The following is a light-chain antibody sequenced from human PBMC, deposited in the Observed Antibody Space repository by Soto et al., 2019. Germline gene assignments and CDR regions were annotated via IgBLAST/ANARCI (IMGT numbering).Light chain of an antibody. CDR1: QSISSW. V-gene: IGKV1-5*03. J-gene: IGKJ2*01. CDR2: KAS. CDR3: HNKSSYSPYT. Sequence: DIQMTQSPSTLSASVGDRVTITCRASQSISSWLAWYLQKPGKAPKLLIYKASTLQDGVPSRFSGSGSGTDFTLTISILQPEDYATSFCHNKSSYSPYTFGQGIKMDIK.